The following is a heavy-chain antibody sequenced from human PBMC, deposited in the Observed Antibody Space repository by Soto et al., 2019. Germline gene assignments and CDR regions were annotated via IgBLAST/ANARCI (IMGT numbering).Heavy chain of an antibody. J-gene: IGHJ6*02. CDR3: TKASSDRHHMDV. CDR1: GFTFSNFV. CDR2: ITETGGDT. Sequence: EVQLLESGGGLVQPGVSLRLSCAASGFTFSNFVMRWVRQTPGKGLEWVSTITETGGDTYYTDSVKGRFTVSRDNSKNTLYLQMTSLRAEDTALYYCTKASSDRHHMDVWGQGTTVTVSS. V-gene: IGHV3-23*01.